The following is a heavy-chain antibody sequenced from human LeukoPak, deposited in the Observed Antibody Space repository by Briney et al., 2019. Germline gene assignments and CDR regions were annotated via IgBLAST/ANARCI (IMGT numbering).Heavy chain of an antibody. CDR2: XSYDGSNK. Sequence: LSXAASXXTFXSYXXHWVRXAXGXXLEXXXXXSYDGSNKYYADSVKGRFTISRDNSKNTLYLQMNSLRAEDTAVYYCARTPVNYCSGGSCLDYWGQGTLVTVSS. J-gene: IGHJ4*02. D-gene: IGHD2-15*01. V-gene: IGHV3-30-3*01. CDR1: XXTFXSYX. CDR3: ARTPVNYCSGGSCLDY.